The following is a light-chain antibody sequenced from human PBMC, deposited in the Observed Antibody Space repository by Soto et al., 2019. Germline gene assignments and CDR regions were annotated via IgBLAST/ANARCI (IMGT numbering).Light chain of an antibody. V-gene: IGLV2-23*01. J-gene: IGLJ1*01. Sequence: QSALAQPASVSGSPGQSITISCTGTSSDVGTYNLVSWYQQHPGKAPELMVYEGTKRPSGVSNRFSGSKSGNTASLTISGLQAEDEADYYCCSYVGSSTYVFGTGTKVTVL. CDR1: SSDVGTYNL. CDR2: EGT. CDR3: CSYVGSSTYV.